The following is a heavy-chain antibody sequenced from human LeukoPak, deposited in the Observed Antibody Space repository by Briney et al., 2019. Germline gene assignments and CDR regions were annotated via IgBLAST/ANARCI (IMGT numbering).Heavy chain of an antibody. CDR1: GYTFTSYD. CDR2: MNPNSGNT. Sequence: GASVKVSCKASGYTFTSYDINWVRQATGQGLEWMGWMNPNSGNTGYAQKFQGRVTMTEDTSTDTAYMELSSLRSEDTAVYYRATEGYYDSSGYTRDAFAIWGQGTMVTVSS. D-gene: IGHD3-22*01. V-gene: IGHV1-8*01. CDR3: ATEGYYDSSGYTRDAFAI. J-gene: IGHJ3*02.